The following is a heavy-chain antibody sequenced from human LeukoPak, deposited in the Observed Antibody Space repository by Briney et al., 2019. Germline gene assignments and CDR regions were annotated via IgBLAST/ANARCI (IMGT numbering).Heavy chain of an antibody. CDR1: GFTFSSYS. J-gene: IGHJ4*02. D-gene: IGHD6-13*01. CDR3: ARGGAVSSSSWDLDY. CDR2: ISSSSSYI. V-gene: IGHV3-21*01. Sequence: GGSLRLSCAASGFTFSSYSMNWVRQAPGKGLEWVSSISSSSSYIYYADSVKGRFTISRDNAKNSLYLQMNSLRAEDTAVYYCARGGAVSSSSWDLDYWGQGTLVTVSS.